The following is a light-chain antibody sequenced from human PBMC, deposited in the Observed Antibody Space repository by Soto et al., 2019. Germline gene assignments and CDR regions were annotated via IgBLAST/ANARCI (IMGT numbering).Light chain of an antibody. CDR2: DAS. Sequence: DIQMTQSPSTLSASVGDRVTITCRASQSISSWLAWYQQKPGKAPKLLIYDASSLESGVSSRFSGSGSGTEFTLTISSLQPDDFATYYCQQYNSYSPRTFGQGTKVEIK. CDR1: QSISSW. J-gene: IGKJ1*01. V-gene: IGKV1-5*01. CDR3: QQYNSYSPRT.